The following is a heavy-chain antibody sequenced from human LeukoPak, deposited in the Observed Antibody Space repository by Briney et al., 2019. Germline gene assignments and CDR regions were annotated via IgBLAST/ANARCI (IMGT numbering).Heavy chain of an antibody. Sequence: SETLSLTCTVSGGSINSYYWSWIRQPPGKGLKWIGYIYYSGSTNYNPSLKGRVTISVDTSKNQFSLKMSSVTAADTAVYYCARARDGHINNWFDPWGQGTLVTVSS. D-gene: IGHD5-24*01. J-gene: IGHJ5*02. CDR3: ARARDGHINNWFDP. CDR1: GGSINSYY. CDR2: IYYSGST. V-gene: IGHV4-59*01.